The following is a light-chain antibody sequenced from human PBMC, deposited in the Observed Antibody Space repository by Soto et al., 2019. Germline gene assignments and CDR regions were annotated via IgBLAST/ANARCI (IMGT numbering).Light chain of an antibody. CDR1: QSITTF. CDR3: KQSYSASIT. J-gene: IGKJ5*01. Sequence: DIQMTQSPSSLSASVEDRVTITCQANQSITTFLSWYHQKPGRDPNLLIYGASGLRSGVPSRFSGSGTGTDFTLTINSLLPEDFGTYYCKQSYSASITGGKGTRLEIK. V-gene: IGKV1-39*01. CDR2: GAS.